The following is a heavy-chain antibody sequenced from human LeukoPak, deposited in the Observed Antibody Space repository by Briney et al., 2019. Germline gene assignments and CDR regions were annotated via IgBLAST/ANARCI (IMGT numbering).Heavy chain of an antibody. Sequence: ASVKVSCKASGYTFTTFGISWVRQAPGQGLEWMGWINPNSGGTNYAQNFRGRVTMTRDTSISTAYMELNSLQSDDTAVYYCARVMRAMIISDSFDIWGQGTMVTVSS. V-gene: IGHV1-2*02. CDR2: INPNSGGT. CDR1: GYTFTTFG. J-gene: IGHJ3*02. CDR3: ARVMRAMIISDSFDI. D-gene: IGHD5-12*01.